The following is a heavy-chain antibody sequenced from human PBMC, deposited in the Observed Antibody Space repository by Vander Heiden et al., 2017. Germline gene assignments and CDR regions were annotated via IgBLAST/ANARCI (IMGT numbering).Heavy chain of an antibody. Sequence: QVQLQQWGAGLLKPSETLSLNCAVFVGSFSGYYWSWIRQTPGKGLEWIGEINDSGKKNYNPSLKSRVSLSVDTSQSQFSLRLRSVTAADTAVYYCARTKEDGGKKTPKYFQHWGQGTLVSVSS. CDR2: INDSGKK. CDR3: ARTKEDGGKKTPKYFQH. J-gene: IGHJ1*01. CDR1: VGSFSGYY. V-gene: IGHV4-34*01.